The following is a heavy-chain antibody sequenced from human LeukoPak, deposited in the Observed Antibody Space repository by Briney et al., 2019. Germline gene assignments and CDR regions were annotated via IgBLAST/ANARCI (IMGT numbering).Heavy chain of an antibody. V-gene: IGHV3-21*01. Sequence: GGSLRLSCAASGFTFSSYSMNWVRQAPGKGLEWVSSISSSSSYIYYADSVKGRFTISRDNAKNSLYLQMNSLRAEDTAVYYCASGSGYGRYFDYWGQGTLVTVSS. CDR2: ISSSSSYI. CDR1: GFTFSSYS. CDR3: ASGSGYGRYFDY. D-gene: IGHD3-22*01. J-gene: IGHJ4*02.